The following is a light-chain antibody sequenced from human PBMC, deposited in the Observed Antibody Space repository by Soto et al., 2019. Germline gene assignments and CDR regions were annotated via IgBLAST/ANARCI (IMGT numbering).Light chain of an antibody. J-gene: IGKJ1*01. CDR1: QSVSSSY. Sequence: VVLTQSPGTLSLSQGERATFSCRSSQSVSSSYLAWYQQKPGQAPRLLIYGASSRATGIPDRFSGSGSGTDFTLTISRLEPEDFAVYYCQQYGSSPRTFGQGSMVDVK. CDR2: GAS. V-gene: IGKV3-20*01. CDR3: QQYGSSPRT.